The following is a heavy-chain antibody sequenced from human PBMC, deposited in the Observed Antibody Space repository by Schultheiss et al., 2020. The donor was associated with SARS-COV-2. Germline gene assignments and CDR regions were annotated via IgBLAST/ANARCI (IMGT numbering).Heavy chain of an antibody. J-gene: IGHJ4*02. D-gene: IGHD3-16*02. CDR2: MFYTDNT. V-gene: IGHV4-39*02. CDR1: GGSISRSGYY. CDR3: AREVITFGGVIEGIDY. Sequence: SETLSLTCTVSGGSISRSGYYWGWIRQPPGKGLEWIGSMFYTDNTYYNPPLKSRVTISADTSKNQFSLKLSSVTATDTAVYYCAREVITFGGVIEGIDYWGQGTLVTVSS.